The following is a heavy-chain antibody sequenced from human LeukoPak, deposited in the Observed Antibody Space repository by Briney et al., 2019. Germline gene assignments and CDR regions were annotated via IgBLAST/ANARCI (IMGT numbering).Heavy chain of an antibody. Sequence: SETLSLTCTVSSDSISSSNNYWGWIRQPPGKGLEWIGSIYYSGSTYYNPSLKSRVTISVDTSKNQFSLKLDSVTAADTAVYFCARHRGGSFSCFDYWDQGTLVTVSS. J-gene: IGHJ4*02. CDR3: ARHRGGSFSCFDY. CDR2: IYYSGST. CDR1: SDSISSSNNY. V-gene: IGHV4-39*01. D-gene: IGHD1-26*01.